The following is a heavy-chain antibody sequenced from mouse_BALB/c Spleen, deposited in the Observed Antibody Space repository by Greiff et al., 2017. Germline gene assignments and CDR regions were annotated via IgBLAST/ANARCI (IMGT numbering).Heavy chain of an antibody. CDR2: IWGDGST. CDR1: GFSLTGYG. J-gene: IGHJ4*01. Sequence: QVQLQQSGPGLAAPSQSLSITCTVSGFSLTGYGVNWVRQPPGKGLEWLGMIWGDGSTDYNSALKSRLSISKDNSKSQVFLKMNSLQTDDTARYYCARLWYPFYAMDYWGQGTSVTVSS. CDR3: ARLWYPFYAMDY. D-gene: IGHD2-1*01. V-gene: IGHV2-6-7*01.